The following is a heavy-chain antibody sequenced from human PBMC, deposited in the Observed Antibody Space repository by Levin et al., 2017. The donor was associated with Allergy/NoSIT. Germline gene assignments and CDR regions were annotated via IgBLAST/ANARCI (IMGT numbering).Heavy chain of an antibody. CDR3: AKLLGYCSGGSCYGWFDP. V-gene: IGHV3-23*01. J-gene: IGHJ5*02. Sequence: GGSLRLSCAASGFTFSSYAMSWVRQAPGKGLEWVSAISGSGGSTYYADSVKGRFTISRDNSKNTLYLQMNSLRAEDTAVYYCAKLLGYCSGGSCYGWFDPWGQGTLVTVSS. CDR1: GFTFSSYA. CDR2: ISGSGGST. D-gene: IGHD2-15*01.